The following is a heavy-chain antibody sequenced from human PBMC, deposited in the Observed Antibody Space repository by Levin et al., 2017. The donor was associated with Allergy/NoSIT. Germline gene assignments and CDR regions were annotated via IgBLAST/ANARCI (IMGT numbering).Heavy chain of an antibody. CDR3: ARAVAGTAAIWDY. Sequence: ASETLSLTCTVSGGSISSYYWNWIRQPPGKGLEWIGYIYYSGSTKYNPSLKSRVTISVDTSKNQFSLKLSSVTAADTALYYCARAVAGTAAIWDYWGQGTLVTVSS. D-gene: IGHD6-19*01. CDR2: IYYSGST. V-gene: IGHV4-59*01. CDR1: GGSISSYY. J-gene: IGHJ4*02.